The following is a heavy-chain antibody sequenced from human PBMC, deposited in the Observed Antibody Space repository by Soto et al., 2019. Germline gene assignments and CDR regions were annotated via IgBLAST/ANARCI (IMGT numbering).Heavy chain of an antibody. CDR1: GFTVSSNY. J-gene: IGHJ5*02. V-gene: IGHV3-53*01. D-gene: IGHD3-3*01. CDR3: ARLSVSYDFWSGYYPPGWFDP. Sequence: EVQLVESGGGLIQPGGSLRLSCAASGFTVSSNYMSWVRQAPGKGLEWVSVIYSGGSTYYADSVKGRFTISRDNSKNTLYLQMNSLRAEDTAVYYCARLSVSYDFWSGYYPPGWFDPWGQETLVTVSS. CDR2: IYSGGST.